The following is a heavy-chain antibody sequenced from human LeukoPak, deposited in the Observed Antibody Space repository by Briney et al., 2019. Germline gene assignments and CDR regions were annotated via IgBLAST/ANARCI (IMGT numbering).Heavy chain of an antibody. J-gene: IGHJ4*02. CDR1: GYTFTGYG. D-gene: IGHD3-10*01. Sequence: GTSVKVSCKASGYTFTGYGISWVLQAPGQGPEWIGCIRGYNGNTNYAQKLQGRVTMTTDTSTSTAYMELRSLRSDDTAVYYCARDLDGSGSYYTDYWGQGTLVTVS. CDR2: IRGYNGNT. V-gene: IGHV1-18*01. CDR3: ARDLDGSGSYYTDY.